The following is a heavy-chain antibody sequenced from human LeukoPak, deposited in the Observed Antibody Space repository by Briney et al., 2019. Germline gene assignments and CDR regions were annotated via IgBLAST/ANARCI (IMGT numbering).Heavy chain of an antibody. V-gene: IGHV3-49*04. CDR1: GFTFRDYG. Sequence: GRSLRLSCTTSGFTFRDYGVNWVRQAPGKGLEWVGLIRGGAFSGATEYAASVKGRFTVSRDDSKSIAYLQMNSLQTEDTAVYYCSRGGRLPDYWGQGTLVTVSS. CDR2: IRGGAFSGAT. CDR3: SRGGRLPDY. D-gene: IGHD1-1*01. J-gene: IGHJ4*02.